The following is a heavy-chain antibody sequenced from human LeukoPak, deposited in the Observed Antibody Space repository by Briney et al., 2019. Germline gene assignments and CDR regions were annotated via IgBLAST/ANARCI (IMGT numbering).Heavy chain of an antibody. Sequence: SVKVSCKASGGTFSSYAISWVRQAPGQGLEWMGGIIPIFGTANYAQKFQGRVTITADESTSTAYLDLSSLRSDDTAVYYCARDGDYGTGSYYRGCIDSWGQGTPVTVSP. CDR1: GGTFSSYA. D-gene: IGHD3-10*01. CDR3: ARDGDYGTGSYYRGCIDS. V-gene: IGHV1-69*13. CDR2: IIPIFGTA. J-gene: IGHJ4*02.